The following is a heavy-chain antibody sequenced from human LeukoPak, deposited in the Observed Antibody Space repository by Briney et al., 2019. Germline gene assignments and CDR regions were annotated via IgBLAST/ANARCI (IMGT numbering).Heavy chain of an antibody. V-gene: IGHV3-7*03. D-gene: IGHD2-15*01. CDR2: IKKDGSEK. J-gene: IGHJ4*02. CDR3: ARGGDIVVVVAAETEYYFDY. CDR1: GFTFSSYW. Sequence: GRSLRLSCAASGFTFSSYWMSWVRQAPGKVLEWVANIKKDGSEKYYVDSVKGRFTISRDNAKNSLYLQMNSLRAEDTAVYYCARGGDIVVVVAAETEYYFDYWGQGTLVTVSS.